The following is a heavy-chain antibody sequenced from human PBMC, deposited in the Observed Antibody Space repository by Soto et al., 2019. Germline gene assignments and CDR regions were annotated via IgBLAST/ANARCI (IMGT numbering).Heavy chain of an antibody. Sequence: QVQLVQSGAEVKKPGASVKVSCKASGYTFTSYGISWVRQAPGQGLEWMGWISAYNGHTNYAQKLQGRVTMNTDTSTSTAYMERRSLRSNDTAVDYCARAMVELRQFDWLLPNYYYYYGMDVCGQGTTVTVSS. CDR1: GYTFTSYG. CDR3: ARAMVELRQFDWLLPNYYYYYGMDV. J-gene: IGHJ6*02. V-gene: IGHV1-18*04. D-gene: IGHD3-9*01. CDR2: ISAYNGHT.